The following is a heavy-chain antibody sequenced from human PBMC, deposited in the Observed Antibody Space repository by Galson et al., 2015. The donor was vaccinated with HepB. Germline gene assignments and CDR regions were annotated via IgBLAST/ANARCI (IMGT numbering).Heavy chain of an antibody. CDR1: GFTFRNYD. Sequence: SLRLSCAASGFTFRNYDMHRLRQVSGGGLEWVSGVDTAGVSYYPDSVSGRFTLSRENGNDSLYLQMNNLRAGDTAVYYCARAVAGQHWLDPWGQGTLVTVSS. J-gene: IGHJ5*02. CDR2: VDTAGVS. V-gene: IGHV3-13*01. CDR3: ARAVAGQHWLDP. D-gene: IGHD6-19*01.